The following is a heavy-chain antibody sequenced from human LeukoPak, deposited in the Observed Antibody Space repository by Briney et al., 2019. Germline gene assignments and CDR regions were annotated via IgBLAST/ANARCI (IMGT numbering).Heavy chain of an antibody. CDR2: ISSSGSTI. V-gene: IGHV3-48*04. J-gene: IGHJ4*02. D-gene: IGHD3-22*01. CDR3: AREKYYDSSGFLD. CDR1: GFTFSSYG. Sequence: HPGGSLRLSCAASGFTFSSYGMNWVRQAPGKWLEWVSYISSSGSTIYYADSVKGRFTISRDNAKNSLYLQMNSLRAEDTAMYYCAREKYYDSSGFLDWGQGTLVTVSS.